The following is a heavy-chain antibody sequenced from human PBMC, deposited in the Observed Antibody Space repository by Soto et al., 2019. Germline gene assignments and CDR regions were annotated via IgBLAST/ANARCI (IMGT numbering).Heavy chain of an antibody. J-gene: IGHJ6*04. CDR2: IYPSDSDI. CDR1: GYSFTSHW. D-gene: IGHD4-4*01. Sequence: GESLKISCMTSGYSFTSHWIAWVRQMPGKGLEWMGIIYPSDSDIRYRPSFQGQVTISVGGAMSTAYLQWSSLKASDTPTYYCAPPDYSNYRGDMYGWGKETTVT. CDR3: APPDYSNYRGDMYG. V-gene: IGHV5-51*01.